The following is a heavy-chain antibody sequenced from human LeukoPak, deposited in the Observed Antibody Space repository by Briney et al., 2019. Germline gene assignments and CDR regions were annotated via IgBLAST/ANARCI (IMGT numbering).Heavy chain of an antibody. CDR2: IYYSGST. J-gene: IGHJ3*02. Sequence: SETLSLTCTVSGGSISSYYWSWIRQPPGNGLEWIGYIYYSGSTNYNPSLKSRVTISVDTSKNQFSLKLSSVTDADTAVYYCARDSSVAAIGNDFDIWGQGTMVTVSS. CDR3: ARDSSVAAIGNDFDI. D-gene: IGHD2-21*02. V-gene: IGHV4-59*01. CDR1: GGSISSYY.